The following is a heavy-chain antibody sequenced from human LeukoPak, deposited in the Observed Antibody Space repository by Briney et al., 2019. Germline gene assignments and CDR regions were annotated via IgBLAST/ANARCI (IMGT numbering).Heavy chain of an antibody. V-gene: IGHV3-43D*03. CDR3: AKGYDLLTGYYLDY. J-gene: IGHJ4*02. Sequence: PGGSLRLSCAASGFTFSSYAMHWVRQAPGKGLEWVSLISWDGGSTYYADSVKGRFTISRDNSKNSLYLQMNSLRTEDTALYYCAKGYDLLTGYYLDYWGQGTLVTVSS. CDR2: ISWDGGST. D-gene: IGHD3-9*01. CDR1: GFTFSSYA.